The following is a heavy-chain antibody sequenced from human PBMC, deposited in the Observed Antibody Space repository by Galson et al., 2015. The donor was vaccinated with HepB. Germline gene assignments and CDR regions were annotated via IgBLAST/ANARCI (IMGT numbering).Heavy chain of an antibody. V-gene: IGHV3-66*03. Sequence: SLRLSCAASRFTVSSNYMSWVRRAPGKGLEWVSVIYTNGSTYYADSVKGRFTISRDNSKNTLYLQMNSLRAEDTAVYYCAKDQGDDYVNFYYYHGMDVWGQGTTVTVSS. CDR2: IYTNGST. CDR1: RFTVSSNY. D-gene: IGHD4-17*01. CDR3: AKDQGDDYVNFYYYHGMDV. J-gene: IGHJ6*02.